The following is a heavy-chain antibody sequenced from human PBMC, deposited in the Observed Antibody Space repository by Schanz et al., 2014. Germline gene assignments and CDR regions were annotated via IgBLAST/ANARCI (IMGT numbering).Heavy chain of an antibody. CDR1: GGSISSGGDY. Sequence: QVQLQESGPGLVKPSQTLSLTCTVSGGSISSGGDYWGWIRQPPGKGLEWIESIYYSGSTYYNPSFKSRVPTTVDASKNQSPLKLSSVTAADTAVYYCARGHHPHGITVAARGFDPWGQGTLXTVSS. V-gene: IGHV4-39*01. J-gene: IGHJ5*02. D-gene: IGHD6-19*01. CDR2: IYYSGST. CDR3: ARGHHPHGITVAARGFDP.